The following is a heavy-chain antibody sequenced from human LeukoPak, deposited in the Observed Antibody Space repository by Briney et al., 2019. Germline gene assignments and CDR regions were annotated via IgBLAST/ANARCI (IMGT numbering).Heavy chain of an antibody. CDR2: VYYSGNT. CDR1: GGSISSYY. D-gene: IGHD3-10*01. Sequence: SETLSLTCTVSGGSISSYYWGWIRQPPGEGLEWIGTVYYSGNTYYNPSLKSRVTISVDTSKNQFSLRLSSVTAADTAVYYCARDSEINWFYKWGQGILVTVSS. CDR3: ARDSEINWFYK. V-gene: IGHV4-39*07. J-gene: IGHJ4*02.